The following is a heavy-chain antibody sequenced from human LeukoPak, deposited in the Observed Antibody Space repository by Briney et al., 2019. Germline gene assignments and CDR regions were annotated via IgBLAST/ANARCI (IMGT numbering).Heavy chain of an antibody. CDR3: ANTPPAWPTDYYFDY. J-gene: IGHJ4*02. V-gene: IGHV3-23*01. D-gene: IGHD4-11*01. CDR2: ISGSGGST. Sequence: GGSLRLSCAASGFTFSSYAMSWVRQAPGKGLERVSAISGSGGSTYYADSVKGRFTISRDNSKNTLYLQMNSLRAEDTAVYYCANTPPAWPTDYYFDYWGQGTLVTVSS. CDR1: GFTFSSYA.